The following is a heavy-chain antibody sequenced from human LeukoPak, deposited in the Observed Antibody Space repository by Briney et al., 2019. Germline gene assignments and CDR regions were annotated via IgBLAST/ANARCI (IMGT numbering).Heavy chain of an antibody. CDR3: ARESVDTAMGNYYYYYMDV. V-gene: IGHV1-69*06. CDR2: IIPIFGTA. CDR1: GGTFSSYA. Sequence: SVKVSCKASGGTFSSYAISWVRQAPGQGLEWMGGIIPIFGTANYAQKFQGRVTITADKSTSTAYMELSSLRSEDTAVYYCARESVDTAMGNYYYYYMDVWGKGTTVTVSS. D-gene: IGHD5-18*01. J-gene: IGHJ6*03.